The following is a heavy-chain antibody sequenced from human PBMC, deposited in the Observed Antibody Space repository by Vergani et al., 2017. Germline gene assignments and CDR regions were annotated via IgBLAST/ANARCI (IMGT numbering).Heavy chain of an antibody. CDR1: GFTFSSYA. CDR3: ARGWFGGDY. J-gene: IGHJ4*02. D-gene: IGHD3-10*01. V-gene: IGHV3-23*01. Sequence: EVQLLESGGGLVQPGGSLRLACAASGFTFSSYAMSWVRQAPGKGLEWVSAISSSGGSTYYADSVKGRFTISRDNSKNTLYLQMNNLRVEDTAVYYCARGWFGGDYWGQGTLVTVSS. CDR2: ISSSGGST.